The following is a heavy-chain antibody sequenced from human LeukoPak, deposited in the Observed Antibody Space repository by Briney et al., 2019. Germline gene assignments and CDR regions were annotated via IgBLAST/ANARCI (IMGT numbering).Heavy chain of an antibody. Sequence: GGSLRLSCAASGFTFNNYNMNWVRQAPGKALEWVSSITSSGAYIFYADSVKGRFTISRDNAKDSLYLQMNSLGPEDTAVYYCARSVAATLPSDYWGQGTLVTVSS. J-gene: IGHJ4*02. CDR2: ITSSGAYI. D-gene: IGHD2-15*01. CDR1: GFTFNNYN. CDR3: ARSVAATLPSDY. V-gene: IGHV3-21*01.